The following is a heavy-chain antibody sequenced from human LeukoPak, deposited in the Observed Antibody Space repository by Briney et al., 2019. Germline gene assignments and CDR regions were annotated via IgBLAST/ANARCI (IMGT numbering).Heavy chain of an antibody. CDR3: ARAPFDY. Sequence: HSGGSLRLSCAASGFTFSSYSMNWVRQAPGKGLEWVSYISFSGSTIYYADSVKGRFIISRDSAKNSLYLQMSSLRAEDTAVYYCARAPFDYWGQGTLVTVSS. J-gene: IGHJ4*02. CDR1: GFTFSSYS. CDR2: ISFSGSTI. V-gene: IGHV3-48*01.